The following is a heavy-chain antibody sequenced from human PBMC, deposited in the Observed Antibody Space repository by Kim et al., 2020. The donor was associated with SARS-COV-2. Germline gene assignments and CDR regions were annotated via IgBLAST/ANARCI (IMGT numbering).Heavy chain of an antibody. CDR2: SGGT. CDR3: ARDSATGP. J-gene: IGHJ5*02. V-gene: IGHV1-2*02. Sequence: SGGTNYAQKFQGRVTMTRDTSISTAYMELSRLRSDDTAVYYCARDSATGPWGQGTLVTVSS. D-gene: IGHD3-10*01.